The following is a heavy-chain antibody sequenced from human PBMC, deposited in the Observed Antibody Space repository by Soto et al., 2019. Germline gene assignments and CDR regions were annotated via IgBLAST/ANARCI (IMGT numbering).Heavy chain of an antibody. Sequence: QPGGSLRLSCAASGFTFSGSAMHWVRQASGKGLEWVGRIRSKANSYATAYAASVKGRFTISRDDSKNTAYLQMNSLKTEDTAVYYCTRHQSANEEDVSYYYGMDVWGQGTTVTVSS. CDR3: TRHQSANEEDVSYYYGMDV. CDR2: IRSKANSYAT. V-gene: IGHV3-73*01. J-gene: IGHJ6*02. CDR1: GFTFSGSA.